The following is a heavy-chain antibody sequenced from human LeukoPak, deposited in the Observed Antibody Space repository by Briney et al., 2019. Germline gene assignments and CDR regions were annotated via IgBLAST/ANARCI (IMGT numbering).Heavy chain of an antibody. CDR1: GFTFDDYA. J-gene: IGHJ6*03. D-gene: IGHD6-6*01. Sequence: PGGSLRLSCAASGFTFDDYAMHWVRQAPGKGLEWVSGISRNSGSRDYADSVKGRFTISRDNAKNSLYLQMNSLRAEDTAVYYCARESIAARPYYYYYMDVWGKGTTVTVSS. CDR3: ARESIAARPYYYYYMDV. V-gene: IGHV3-9*01. CDR2: ISRNSGSR.